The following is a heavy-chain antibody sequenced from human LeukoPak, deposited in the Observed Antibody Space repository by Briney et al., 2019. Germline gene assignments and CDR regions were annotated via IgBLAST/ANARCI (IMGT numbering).Heavy chain of an antibody. J-gene: IGHJ4*02. CDR3: ARGLGLYYYDSSGYLDY. D-gene: IGHD3-22*01. CDR1: GFTFSIYG. V-gene: IGHV3-23*01. Sequence: PGGSLRLSCAASGFTFSIYGMSWVRQAPGKGLEWVSATSGSGNSTYYADSVKGRFTISRDNSKNTLYLQMNSLRAEDTAVYYCARGLGLYYYDSSGYLDYWGQGTLVTVSS. CDR2: TSGSGNST.